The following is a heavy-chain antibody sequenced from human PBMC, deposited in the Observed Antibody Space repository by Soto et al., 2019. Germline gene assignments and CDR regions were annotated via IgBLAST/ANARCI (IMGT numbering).Heavy chain of an antibody. Sequence: SETLSLTCTVSGGSISSYYWSWIRQPPGKGLEWIGYIYYSGSTNYNPSLKSRVTISVDTSKNQFSLKLSSVTAADTAVYYCARAPFYGSGSYYNVGAFDIWGQGTMVTVSS. J-gene: IGHJ3*02. D-gene: IGHD3-10*01. CDR3: ARAPFYGSGSYYNVGAFDI. CDR2: IYYSGST. V-gene: IGHV4-59*01. CDR1: GGSISSYY.